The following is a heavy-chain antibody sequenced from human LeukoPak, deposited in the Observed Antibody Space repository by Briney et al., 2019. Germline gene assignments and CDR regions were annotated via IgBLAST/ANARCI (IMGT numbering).Heavy chain of an antibody. J-gene: IGHJ4*02. CDR1: GFTFSSYA. Sequence: GGSLRLSCAASGFTFSSYAMSWVRQAPGKGLEWVSAISASGSSTYYAASVKGRFTISRDNSKNTLYLQMNSLRAEDTAVYYCAKSHSYVNFDYWGQGTLVTVSS. CDR2: ISASGSST. D-gene: IGHD1-26*01. CDR3: AKSHSYVNFDY. V-gene: IGHV3-23*01.